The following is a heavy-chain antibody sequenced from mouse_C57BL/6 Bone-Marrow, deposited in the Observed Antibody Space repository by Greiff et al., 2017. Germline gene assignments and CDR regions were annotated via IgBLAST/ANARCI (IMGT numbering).Heavy chain of an antibody. CDR3: ARDYYGSSPWLAY. V-gene: IGHV1-22*01. CDR2: INPNNGGT. Sequence: VQLQQSGPELVKPGASVKMSCKASGYTFTDYNMHWVKQSHGKSLEWIGYINPNNGGTSYNQKFKGKATLTVNKSSSTAYMELRSLTSEDSAVYYCARDYYGSSPWLAYWGQGTLVTVSA. D-gene: IGHD1-1*01. J-gene: IGHJ3*01. CDR1: GYTFTDYN.